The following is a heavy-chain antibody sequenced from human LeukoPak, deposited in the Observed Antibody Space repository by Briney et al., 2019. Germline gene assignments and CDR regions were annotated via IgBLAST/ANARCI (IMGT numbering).Heavy chain of an antibody. CDR1: GFTFSSYW. Sequence: GGSLRLSCAASGFTFSSYWMSWVRQAPGKGLEWVVNIKQDGSEKYYVHSVKGRFTISRDNAKNSLFLQMNSLRAGDTAVYYCARVGIAGLDYWGQGTLVTVSS. CDR2: IKQDGSEK. J-gene: IGHJ4*02. V-gene: IGHV3-7*01. CDR3: ARVGIAGLDY. D-gene: IGHD6-13*01.